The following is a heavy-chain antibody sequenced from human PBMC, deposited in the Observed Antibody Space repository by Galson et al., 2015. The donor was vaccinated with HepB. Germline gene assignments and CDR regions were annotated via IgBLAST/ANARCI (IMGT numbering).Heavy chain of an antibody. CDR2: INTNNGNP. CDR3: ARHAPILPGYYGGFDY. CDR1: GYRFSSYG. V-gene: IGHV7-4-1*02. J-gene: IGHJ4*02. Sequence: SVKVSCKASGYRFSSYGMNWVRQAPGQGLEWMGWINTNNGNPTYAQGFTGRFVFSLDTSVSTAYLQINRLKPEDTAVYYCARHAPILPGYYGGFDYWGQGTLVPVSS. D-gene: IGHD3-9*01.